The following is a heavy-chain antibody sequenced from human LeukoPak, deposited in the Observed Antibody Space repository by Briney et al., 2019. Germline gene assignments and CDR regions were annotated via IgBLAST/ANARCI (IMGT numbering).Heavy chain of an antibody. V-gene: IGHV4-38-2*02. CDR2: IHHSGST. Sequence: SETLSLTCAVSGYSISSAYYWGWMRQPPGKGLEWIVSIHHSGSTYSNPSLKSRVTISVDTSKNQFSLKLTSVTAADTAVYYCARDRVGATYAFDIWGQGTMVTVSS. J-gene: IGHJ3*02. CDR1: GYSISSAYY. D-gene: IGHD1-26*01. CDR3: ARDRVGATYAFDI.